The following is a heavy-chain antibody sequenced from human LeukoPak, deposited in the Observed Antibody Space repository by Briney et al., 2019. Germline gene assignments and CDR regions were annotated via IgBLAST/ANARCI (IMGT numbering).Heavy chain of an antibody. CDR1: GFTFSSYA. J-gene: IGHJ4*02. CDR3: ASLRISSSYAFDY. CDR2: ISYDGSNK. V-gene: IGHV3-30*04. Sequence: GESLKISCAASGFTFSSYAMHWVRQAPGKGLEWVAVISYDGSNKYYADSAKGRFTISRDNSKNTLYLQMNSLRAEDTAVYYCASLRISSSYAFDYWGQGTLVTVSS. D-gene: IGHD6-13*01.